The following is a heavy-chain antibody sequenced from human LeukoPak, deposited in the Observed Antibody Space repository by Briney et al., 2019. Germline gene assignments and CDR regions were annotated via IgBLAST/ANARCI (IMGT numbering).Heavy chain of an antibody. CDR1: GFTFSDYY. Sequence: GGSLRLSCAASGFTFSDYYMSWIRQAPGKGLERVSYISSSGSTIYYAESVKGRFTISRDNAKNSLYLQMNSLRAEDTAVYYCARYGSGAHVGYYYYGMDVWGQGTTVTVSS. CDR2: ISSSGSTI. CDR3: ARYGSGAHVGYYYYGMDV. V-gene: IGHV3-11*01. J-gene: IGHJ6*02. D-gene: IGHD3-10*01.